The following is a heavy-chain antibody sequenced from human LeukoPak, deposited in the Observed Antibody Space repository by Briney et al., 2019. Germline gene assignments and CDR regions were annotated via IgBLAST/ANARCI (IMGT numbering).Heavy chain of an antibody. CDR3: ARGPGSYYFDY. D-gene: IGHD1-1*01. CDR1: GFTFSSYA. V-gene: IGHV3-23*01. Sequence: GGSLRLSCAASGFTFSSYAMSWVRQAPGKGLEWVSAISGSGGSTYYADSVKGRFTISRDNSKNTLYLQMNSLRAEDTAVYFCARGPGSYYFDYWGQGTLVTVSS. J-gene: IGHJ4*02. CDR2: ISGSGGST.